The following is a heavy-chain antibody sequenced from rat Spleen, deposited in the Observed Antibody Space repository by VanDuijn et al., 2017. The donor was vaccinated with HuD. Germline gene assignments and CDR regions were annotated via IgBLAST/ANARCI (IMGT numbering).Heavy chain of an antibody. CDR3: IREVRVAAISTGFDY. D-gene: IGHD1-2*01. CDR1: GFTFSDYG. Sequence: EVQLVESGGGLVQPGNSLKLSCTASGFTFSDYGMHWIRQAPTKGLEWVASTTHTGGSTYYPDSVKGRFTISRDNAKSTLYLQMNSLRSEDTATYYCIREVRVAAISTGFDYWGQGVMVTVSS. CDR2: TTHTGGST. V-gene: IGHV5-19*01. J-gene: IGHJ2*01.